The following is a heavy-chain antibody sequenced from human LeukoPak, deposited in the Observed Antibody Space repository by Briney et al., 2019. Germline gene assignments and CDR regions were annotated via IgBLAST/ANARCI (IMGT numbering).Heavy chain of an antibody. Sequence: SETLSLTCTVSGDSISNSDYYWGWIRQPPGKGLEWIALINYSGRTFYNPSLRSRVTISVDMSKNQFSLNLNSVTAADTAVYYCARRRKDLNWFDPWGQGTLVTVSS. J-gene: IGHJ5*02. CDR1: GDSISNSDYY. V-gene: IGHV4-39*01. CDR3: ARRRKDLNWFDP. CDR2: INYSGRT.